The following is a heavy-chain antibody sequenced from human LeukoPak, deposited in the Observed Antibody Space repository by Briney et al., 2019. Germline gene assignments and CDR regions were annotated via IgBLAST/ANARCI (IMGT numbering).Heavy chain of an antibody. D-gene: IGHD3-16*01. J-gene: IGHJ1*01. CDR1: GFTFSGYA. Sequence: GGSLRLSCAASGFTFSGYAMSWVRQAPGKGLEWVSAISGSGGSTYYADSVKGRFTISRDNSKNTLYLQMNSLRAEDTAVYYCAKDLRGGEYFQHWGQGTLVTVSS. CDR2: ISGSGGST. CDR3: AKDLRGGEYFQH. V-gene: IGHV3-23*01.